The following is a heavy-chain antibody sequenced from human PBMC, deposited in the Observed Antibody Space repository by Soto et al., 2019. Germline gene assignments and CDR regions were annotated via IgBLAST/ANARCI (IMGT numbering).Heavy chain of an antibody. V-gene: IGHV4-39*01. J-gene: IGHJ6*02. CDR1: GGSISSSSYY. CDR3: ARDGFDWLLHYYGMDV. D-gene: IGHD3-9*01. Sequence: SETLSLTCTVSGGSISSSSYYWGWIRQPPGKGLEWIGSIYYSGSTYYNPSLKSRVTISVDTSKNQFSLKLSSVTAADTAVYYCARDGFDWLLHYYGMDVWGQGTTVTVSS. CDR2: IYYSGST.